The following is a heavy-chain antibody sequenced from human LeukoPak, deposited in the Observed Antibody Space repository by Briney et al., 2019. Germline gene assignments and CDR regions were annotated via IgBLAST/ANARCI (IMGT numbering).Heavy chain of an antibody. J-gene: IGHJ4*02. V-gene: IGHV3-30*02. CDR2: LRSDGNNK. CDR3: AKGGKNTGYSFDY. CDR1: GFTFSSYG. Sequence: GGSLRLSCAASGFTFSSYGMHWVRQAPGKGLEWVAFLRSDGNNKYYADSVKGRFTISRDNSKNTLYLQMNSLRVEDTALYYCAKGGKNTGYSFDYWGQGTLVTVSS. D-gene: IGHD3-9*01.